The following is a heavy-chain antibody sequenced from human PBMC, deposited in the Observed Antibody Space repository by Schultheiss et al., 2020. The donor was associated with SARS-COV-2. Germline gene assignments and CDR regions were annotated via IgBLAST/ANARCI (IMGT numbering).Heavy chain of an antibody. J-gene: IGHJ4*02. D-gene: IGHD3/OR15-3a*01. CDR3: ARTSTGLGYSVDY. Sequence: SGPTLVKPTQTLTLTCAFSGFSLSTSGMCVSLIRQPPGKALEWLALIDWDDDKFYSTSLRTRLTISKDTSKNQVVLTITNMDPVDTATYYCARTSTGLGYSVDYWGLGTLVTVSS. CDR2: IDWDDDK. V-gene: IGHV2-70*01. CDR1: GFSLSTSGMC.